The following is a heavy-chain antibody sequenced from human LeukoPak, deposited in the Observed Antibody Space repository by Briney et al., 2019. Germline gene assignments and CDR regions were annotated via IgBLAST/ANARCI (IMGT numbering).Heavy chain of an antibody. D-gene: IGHD3-10*01. CDR2: IYYSGRT. CDR1: GGSISSYY. Sequence: SETLSLTCTVSGGSISSYYWSCIRQPPGKGLEWIGYIYYSGRTHYNPSLKSRVTISVDTSKNQFSLKLSSVTAADTAVYYCARHVGNSGSGSYLTYFDYWGQGTLVTVSS. CDR3: ARHVGNSGSGSYLTYFDY. V-gene: IGHV4-59*08. J-gene: IGHJ4*02.